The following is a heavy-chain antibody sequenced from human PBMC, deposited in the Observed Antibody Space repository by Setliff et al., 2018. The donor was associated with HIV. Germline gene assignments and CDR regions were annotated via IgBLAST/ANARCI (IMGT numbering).Heavy chain of an antibody. CDR3: TTDLGSGRFSWNNN. CDR1: GLPFSYAW. D-gene: IGHD1-26*01. CDR2: IRNKKNGGTT. J-gene: IGHJ4*02. Sequence: PGGSLSLSCVASGLPFSYAWLSWVRQAPGKGLEWVARIRNKKNGGTTYYAAPVEGRFTISRDDSKNTLSLQMNSLKTEDTAIYYCTTDLGSGRFSWNNNWGQGTLVTVSS. V-gene: IGHV3-15*01.